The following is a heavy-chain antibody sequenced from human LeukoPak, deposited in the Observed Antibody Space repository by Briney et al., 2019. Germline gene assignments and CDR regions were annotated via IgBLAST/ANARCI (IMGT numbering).Heavy chain of an antibody. CDR2: TSAYNGNT. V-gene: IGHV1-18*01. Sequence: ASVKVSCKASGYTFTSYGISWVRQAPGQGLEWMGWTSAYNGNTNYAQKLLGRVTMTTDTSTRTAYMELRSLRSDDTAVYYCARDQVGYCSSTSCSPGDYWGQGTLVTVSS. J-gene: IGHJ4*02. D-gene: IGHD2-2*01. CDR3: ARDQVGYCSSTSCSPGDY. CDR1: GYTFTSYG.